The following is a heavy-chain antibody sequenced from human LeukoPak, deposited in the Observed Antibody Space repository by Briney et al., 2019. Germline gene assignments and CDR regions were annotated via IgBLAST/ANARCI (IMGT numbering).Heavy chain of an antibody. J-gene: IGHJ4*02. D-gene: IGHD6-13*01. CDR1: GFTFSSYG. Sequence: PGGSLRLSCAASGFTFSSYGMHWVRQAPGKGLEWVAVISYDGSNKYYADSVKGRFTISRDNSKNTLYLQMNSLRAEDTAVYYCAKEGAAGHYSDYWGQGTLVTVSS. V-gene: IGHV3-30*18. CDR3: AKEGAAGHYSDY. CDR2: ISYDGSNK.